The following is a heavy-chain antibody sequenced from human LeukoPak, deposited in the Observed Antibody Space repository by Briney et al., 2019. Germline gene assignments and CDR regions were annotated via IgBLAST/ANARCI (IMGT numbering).Heavy chain of an antibody. CDR2: IYSGGST. Sequence: PGGSLRLSCAASGFTVSSNYMSWVRQAPGEGLEWVSVIYSGGSTYYADSVKGRFTISRDNSKNTLFLQMNSLRAEDTAVYYCARDPPGGAAADYWGQGTLVTVSS. CDR3: ARDPPGGAAADY. D-gene: IGHD6-13*01. CDR1: GFTVSSNY. V-gene: IGHV3-53*01. J-gene: IGHJ4*02.